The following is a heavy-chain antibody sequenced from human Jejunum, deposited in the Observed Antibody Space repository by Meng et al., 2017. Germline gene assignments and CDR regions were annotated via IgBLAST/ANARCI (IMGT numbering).Heavy chain of an antibody. J-gene: IGHJ4*02. D-gene: IGHD3-16*01. Sequence: LETLSLTCEVSGDSISSTSWWDWLRQPPGKGLEWIGEIYHSGRSNFIPSLKSRVSISLDESKNQFSLTLNSVTAADTAVYYCARGVGDIRFGFDYWGQGILVTGSS. CDR3: ARGVGDIRFGFDY. V-gene: IGHV4-4*02. CDR2: IYHSGRS. CDR1: GDSISSTSW.